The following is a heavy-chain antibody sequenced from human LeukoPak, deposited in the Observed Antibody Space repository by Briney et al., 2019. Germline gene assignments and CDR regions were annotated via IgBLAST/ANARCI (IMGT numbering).Heavy chain of an antibody. J-gene: IGHJ4*02. Sequence: PGGSLRLSCAASGFTFSSYGMHWVRQAPGKGLEWVAVISYDGSNKYYADSVKGRFTISRDNSKNTLYLQMNSLRAEDTAVYYCAKDLYLTGYSFDYWGQGTPVTVSS. CDR3: AKDLYLTGYSFDY. CDR1: GFTFSSYG. D-gene: IGHD3-9*01. CDR2: ISYDGSNK. V-gene: IGHV3-30*18.